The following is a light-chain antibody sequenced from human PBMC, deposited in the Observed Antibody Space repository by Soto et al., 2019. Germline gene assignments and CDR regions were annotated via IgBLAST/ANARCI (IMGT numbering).Light chain of an antibody. V-gene: IGKV3-15*01. CDR2: GAS. CDR1: QSVSSN. J-gene: IGKJ1*01. CDR3: QQSNNWPRT. Sequence: EIVMTQSPATLSVSPGERATLSCRASQSVSSNLVWYQQKPGQASRLLIYGASSRATGIPARFSGSGSGTEFTLTISSLQSEDFAVYYCQQSNNWPRTFGQGTKVEIK.